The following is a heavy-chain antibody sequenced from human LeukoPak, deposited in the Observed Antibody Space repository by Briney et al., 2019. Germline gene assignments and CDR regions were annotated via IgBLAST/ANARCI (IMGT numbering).Heavy chain of an antibody. CDR2: INPSGGST. D-gene: IGHD5-24*01. J-gene: IGHJ4*02. CDR1: GYTFTIYY. Sequence: ASVKVSCKSSGYTFTIYYMHWVRQAPGQGLELMGIINPSGGSTSYAQKVQVRVTMTMYMSTSTDYMELSSLRSEETAVYYCARAMVPKEDGYNQGGVDYWGQGTLVTVSS. CDR3: ARAMVPKEDGYNQGGVDY. V-gene: IGHV1-46*01.